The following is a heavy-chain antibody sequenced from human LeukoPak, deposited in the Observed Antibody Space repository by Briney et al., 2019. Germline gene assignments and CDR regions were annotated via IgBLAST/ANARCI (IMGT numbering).Heavy chain of an antibody. V-gene: IGHV1-46*01. CDR3: ATVVVPAAPLDY. CDR2: INPSGGST. CDR1: GYTFTSYY. D-gene: IGHD2-2*01. Sequence: ASVKVSCKASGYTFTSYYMHWVRQAPGQGLEWMGIINPSGGSTSYAQKFQGRVTMTRDTSTSTVYMELSSLRSEDTAVYYCATVVVPAAPLDYWGQGTLVTVSS. J-gene: IGHJ4*02.